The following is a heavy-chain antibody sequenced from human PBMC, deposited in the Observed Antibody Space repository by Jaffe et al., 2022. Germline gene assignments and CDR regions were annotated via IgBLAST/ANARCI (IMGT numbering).Heavy chain of an antibody. CDR2: ISWNSGSI. CDR1: GFTFDDYA. D-gene: IGHD6-19*01. CDR3: AKDRQWLAPSRNQAHQFDY. Sequence: EVQLVESGGGLVQPGRSLRLSCAASGFTFDDYAMHWVRQAPGKGLEWVSGISWNSGSIGYADSVKGRFTISRDNAKNSLYLQMNSLRAEDTALYYCAKDRQWLAPSRNQAHQFDYWGQGTLVTVSS. J-gene: IGHJ4*02. V-gene: IGHV3-9*01.